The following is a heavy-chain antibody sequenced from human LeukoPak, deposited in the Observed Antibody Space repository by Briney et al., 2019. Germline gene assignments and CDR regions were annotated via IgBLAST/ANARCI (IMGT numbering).Heavy chain of an antibody. J-gene: IGHJ4*02. CDR3: ARQTGATTTGGYYFDH. Sequence: GGSLRLSCAASGFTFSSYWMYWVRQAPGKGLVWVSRINTDGSSTSYADSVKGRFSISRDIAKNTLDLQMNSLRADDTAVYYCARQTGATTTGGYYFDHWGQGTLVTVSS. CDR2: INTDGSST. CDR1: GFTFSSYW. V-gene: IGHV3-74*01. D-gene: IGHD1-26*01.